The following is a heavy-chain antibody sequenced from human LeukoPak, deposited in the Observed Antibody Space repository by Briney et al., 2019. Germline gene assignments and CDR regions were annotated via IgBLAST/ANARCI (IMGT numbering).Heavy chain of an antibody. CDR3: TRVDSRITILGSPLYGMDV. CDR1: GFTFSASA. J-gene: IGHJ6*02. Sequence: QPGGSLKLSCAASGFTFSASAMHWVRQASGKGLEWVGRIRSKANNYATAYAASVNGRFTISRDDSKNMAYLQMNSLKTEDTAVYYCTRVDSRITILGSPLYGMDVWGQGTTVTVSS. D-gene: IGHD3-3*01. V-gene: IGHV3-73*01. CDR2: IRSKANNYAT.